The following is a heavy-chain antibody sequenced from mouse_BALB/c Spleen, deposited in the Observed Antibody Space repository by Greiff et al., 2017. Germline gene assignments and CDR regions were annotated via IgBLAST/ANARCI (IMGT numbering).Heavy chain of an antibody. CDR1: GYTFTDYN. V-gene: IGHV1S29*02. D-gene: IGHD2-10*02. J-gene: IGHJ4*01. CDR3: ARSYGNYGFYYAMDY. Sequence: EVQLQQSGPELVKPGASVKISCKASGYTFTDYNMHWVKQSHGKSLEWIGYIYPYNGGTGYNQKFKSKATLTVDNSSSTAYMELRSLTSEDSAVYYCARSYGNYGFYYAMDYWGQGTSVTVSS. CDR2: IYPYNGGT.